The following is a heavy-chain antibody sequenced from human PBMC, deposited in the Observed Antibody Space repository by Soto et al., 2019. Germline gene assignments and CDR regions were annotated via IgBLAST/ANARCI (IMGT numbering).Heavy chain of an antibody. CDR3: ASDAGYYFDC. CDR2: IYYSGKT. D-gene: IGHD6-13*01. J-gene: IGHJ4*02. CDR1: GDSISGTYY. Sequence: QVQLQESGPGLVKPSQTLSLTCTVSGDSISGTYYWSWIRHLPGKGLEWITYIYYSGKTYYNPSLKSRLTISVDTSKNQFSLKLSSVTAADTAMYYCASDAGYYFDCWGQGTLVTVSS. V-gene: IGHV4-31*03.